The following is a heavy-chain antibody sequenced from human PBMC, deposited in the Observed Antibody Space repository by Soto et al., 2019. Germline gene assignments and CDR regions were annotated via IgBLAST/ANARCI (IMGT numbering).Heavy chain of an antibody. D-gene: IGHD2-8*01. CDR3: AREIMPLTNDWYFDL. V-gene: IGHV4-59*12. CDR2: IFHSGST. CDR1: GGSISSYY. J-gene: IGHJ2*01. Sequence: ASETLSLTCIVSGGSISSYYWSWIRQPPGKGLEWIGHIFHSGSTNYNPSLKSRLTISVDTSKNQFSLRLSSVTAADTAVYYCAREIMPLTNDWYFDLWGRGTLVTVSS.